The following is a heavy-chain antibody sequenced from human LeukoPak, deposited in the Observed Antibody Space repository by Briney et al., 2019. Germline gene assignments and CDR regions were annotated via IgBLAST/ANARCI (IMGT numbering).Heavy chain of an antibody. V-gene: IGHV4-34*01. CDR2: INHSGGT. D-gene: IGHD3-10*01. J-gene: IGHJ4*02. Sequence: PSETLSLTCAVYGGSFGGYYWSWIRQPPGKGLEWIGEINHSGGTNYNPSLKSRVTISVDTSKNQFSLKLSSVTAADTAVYYCARGIAGWTTMVRGVNSFLDYWGQGTLVTVSS. CDR1: GGSFGGYY. CDR3: ARGIAGWTTMVRGVNSFLDY.